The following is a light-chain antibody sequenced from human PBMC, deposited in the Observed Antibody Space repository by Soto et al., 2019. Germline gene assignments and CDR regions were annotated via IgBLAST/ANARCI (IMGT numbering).Light chain of an antibody. CDR3: ISFTGSNYV. Sequence: QSALTQPASVSGSPGQSITISCTGTISDVGGYNFVSWYQQYPGKAPKLMICDVSNRPSGVSNRFSGSKSGNTASLTISGLHAEDEADYYCISFTGSNYVFGTGTKVTVL. J-gene: IGLJ1*01. CDR2: DVS. V-gene: IGLV2-14*03. CDR1: ISDVGGYNF.